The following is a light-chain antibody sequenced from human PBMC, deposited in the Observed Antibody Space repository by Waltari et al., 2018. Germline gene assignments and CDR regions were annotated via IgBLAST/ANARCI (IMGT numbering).Light chain of an antibody. V-gene: IGKV1-39*01. J-gene: IGKJ4*01. Sequence: DIQMTQSPSSLSASVGDRVTITCRASQRISSYLNWYQQKPGKAPELLIYAASSLLSGVPSRFSGSGSGTDFTLTISSLQAEDFASYYCQQYKTFPLTFGGGTKVEIK. CDR2: AAS. CDR3: QQYKTFPLT. CDR1: QRISSY.